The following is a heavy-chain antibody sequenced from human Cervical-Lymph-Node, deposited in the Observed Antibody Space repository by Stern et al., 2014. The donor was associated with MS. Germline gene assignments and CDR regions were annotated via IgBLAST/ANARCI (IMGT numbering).Heavy chain of an antibody. V-gene: IGHV1-3*01. CDR1: GYTFTTYA. Sequence: QVQLEESGAEVKKPGASVTVSCEASGYTFTTYAIHWVRQAPGQRLEWMGWINAANGNTKYSQKFQGRVTITRDTSASTAYMELSSLKSEDTAVYYCARDKPVAVIYYYGMDVWGQGTTVTVSS. J-gene: IGHJ6*02. D-gene: IGHD2-15*01. CDR2: INAANGNT. CDR3: ARDKPVAVIYYYGMDV.